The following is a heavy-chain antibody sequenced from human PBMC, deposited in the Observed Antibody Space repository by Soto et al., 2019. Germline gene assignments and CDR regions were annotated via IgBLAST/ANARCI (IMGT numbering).Heavy chain of an antibody. J-gene: IGHJ6*02. CDR3: AHTLPPWGGMDV. CDR1: GFSLSTSGVG. Sequence: QITLKESGPTLVKPTQTLTLTCTFSGFSLSTSGVGVGWIRQPPGKALEWLALIYWDDDKRYSPSLKRRLTINKDTSRNQVVLTMTNMDPVDTATYYCAHTLPPWGGMDVWGQGTTVTVSS. D-gene: IGHD7-27*01. CDR2: IYWDDDK. V-gene: IGHV2-5*02.